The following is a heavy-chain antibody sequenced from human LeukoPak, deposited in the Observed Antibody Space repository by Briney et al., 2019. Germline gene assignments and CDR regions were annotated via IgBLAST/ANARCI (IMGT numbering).Heavy chain of an antibody. D-gene: IGHD4-17*01. CDR1: GFTFSSYD. CDR2: ISSSSSFI. CDR3: ARGTTVTSGGDY. J-gene: IGHJ4*02. Sequence: PGGSLRLSCVASGFTFSSYDMNWVRQPPGKGLEWVSSISSSSSFIYYADSVKGRFTISRDKAEKSLYLQMNSLRVEDTAVYYCARGTTVTSGGDYWGQGTLVTASS. V-gene: IGHV3-21*01.